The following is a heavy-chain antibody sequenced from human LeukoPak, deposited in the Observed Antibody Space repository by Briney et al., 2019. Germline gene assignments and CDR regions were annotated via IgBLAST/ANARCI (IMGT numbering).Heavy chain of an antibody. D-gene: IGHD6-13*01. CDR1: GFTFGSYW. J-gene: IGHJ4*02. Sequence: GGSLRLSCAASGFTFGSYWMHWVRQAPGKGLEWVGFIRSKAYGGTAEYAASVKGRFTISRDDSKSIAYLQMNSLKTEDTAVYYCARDSSSLRFDYWGQGALVTVSS. CDR3: ARDSSSLRFDY. CDR2: IRSKAYGGTA. V-gene: IGHV3-49*04.